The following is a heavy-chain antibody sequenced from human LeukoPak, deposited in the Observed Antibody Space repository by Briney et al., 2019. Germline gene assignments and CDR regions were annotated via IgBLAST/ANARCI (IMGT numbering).Heavy chain of an antibody. CDR1: GFTFSSYA. Sequence: GGSLRLSCAASGFTFSSYAMHWVRQAPGKGLEWVAVISYDGSNKYYADSVKGRFTISRDNSKNTLYLQMNSLRAEDTAVYYCAKDFYDSSGSRYDYWGQGTLVTVSS. CDR2: ISYDGSNK. J-gene: IGHJ4*02. CDR3: AKDFYDSSGSRYDY. V-gene: IGHV3-30-3*01. D-gene: IGHD3-22*01.